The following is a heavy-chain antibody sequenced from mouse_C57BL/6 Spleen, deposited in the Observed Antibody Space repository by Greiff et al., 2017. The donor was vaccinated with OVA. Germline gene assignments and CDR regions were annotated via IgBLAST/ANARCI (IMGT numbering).Heavy chain of an antibody. D-gene: IGHD2-4*01. Sequence: VQLQQSGPGLVAPSQSLSITCTVSGFSLTSYAISWVRQPPGKGLEWLGVIGTGGGTNYNSALKSRLSISKDNSKSQVFLKMNSLQTDDTARYYCARTGSYFEGFAYWGQGTLVTVSA. V-gene: IGHV2-9-1*01. CDR3: ARTGSYFEGFAY. CDR1: GFSLTSYA. CDR2: IGTGGGT. J-gene: IGHJ3*01.